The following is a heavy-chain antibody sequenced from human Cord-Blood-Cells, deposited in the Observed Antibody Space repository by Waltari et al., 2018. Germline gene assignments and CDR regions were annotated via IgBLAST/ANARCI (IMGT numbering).Heavy chain of an antibody. D-gene: IGHD1-1*01. J-gene: IGHJ2*01. CDR3: AKAKVNWNWYFDL. Sequence: EVQLVESGGVVVQPGGSLRLSCAASGFTFDDYAMHWVRQAPGKGLEWVSLISWDGGSTYYADAGKGRFTISRDNSKNSLYLQMNSLRAEDTALYYCAKAKVNWNWYFDLWGRGTLVTVSS. V-gene: IGHV3-43D*04. CDR1: GFTFDDYA. CDR2: ISWDGGST.